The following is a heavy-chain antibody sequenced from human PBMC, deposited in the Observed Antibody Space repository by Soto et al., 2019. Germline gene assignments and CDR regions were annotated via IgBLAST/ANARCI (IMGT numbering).Heavy chain of an antibody. CDR1: GVSISNHH. CDR2: FYYSGST. CDR3: ARLMATVANDC. V-gene: IGHV4-59*08. J-gene: IGHJ4*02. Sequence: SETLSLTCTVSGVSISNHHWSWIRQSPGKGLEWIGYFYYSGSTYYSPSFSSRVTISVDTSKNQFSLKLSSLTAADTAVYYCARLMATVANDCWGQGTLVTVSS. D-gene: IGHD4-17*01.